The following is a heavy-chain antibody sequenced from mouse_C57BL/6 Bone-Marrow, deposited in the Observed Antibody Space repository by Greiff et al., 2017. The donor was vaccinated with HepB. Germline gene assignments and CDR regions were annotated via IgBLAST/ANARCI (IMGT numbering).Heavy chain of an antibody. J-gene: IGHJ2*01. CDR3: ARAYYKGYFDY. CDR2: IYPRSGNT. CDR1: GYTFTSYG. V-gene: IGHV1-81*01. Sequence: VKLVESGAELARPGASVKLSCKASGYTFTSYGISWVKQRTGQGLEWIGEIYPRSGNTYYNEKFKGKATLTADKSSSTAYMELRSLTSEDSAGYFCARAYYKGYFDYWGQGTTLTVSS. D-gene: IGHD2-12*01.